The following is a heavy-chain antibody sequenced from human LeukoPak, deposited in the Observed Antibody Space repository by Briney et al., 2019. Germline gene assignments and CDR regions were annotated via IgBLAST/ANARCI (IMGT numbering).Heavy chain of an antibody. Sequence: PSETLSLTCTVSGGSISSSDYYWGWIRQPPGKGLEWIGSFYKTESTYYNPSLKSRVTISVDTSKNQFSLKLSSVTAADTAVYYCAATYYDFWSGYSEGHFDYWGQGTLVTVSS. CDR1: GGSISSSDYY. CDR2: FYKTEST. V-gene: IGHV4-39*07. CDR3: AATYYDFWSGYSEGHFDY. J-gene: IGHJ4*02. D-gene: IGHD3-3*01.